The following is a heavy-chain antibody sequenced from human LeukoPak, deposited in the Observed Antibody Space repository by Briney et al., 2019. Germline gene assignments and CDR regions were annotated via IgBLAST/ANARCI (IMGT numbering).Heavy chain of an antibody. D-gene: IGHD6-13*01. J-gene: IGHJ5*02. V-gene: IGHV1-3*01. Sequence: ASVKVSCKASGYTFTSYGISWVRQAPGQGLEWMGWINAGNGNTKYSQKFQGRVTITRDTSASTAYMELSSLRSEDTAVYYCAREGQQQLVHWFDPWGQGTLVTVSS. CDR2: INAGNGNT. CDR3: AREGQQQLVHWFDP. CDR1: GYTFTSYG.